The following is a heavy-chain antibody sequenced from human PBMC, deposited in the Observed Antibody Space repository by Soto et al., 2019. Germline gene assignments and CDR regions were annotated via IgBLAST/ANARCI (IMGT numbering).Heavy chain of an antibody. CDR3: AKDRLAGNFDY. CDR2: ISATGGST. CDR1: GFTFNNYA. J-gene: IGHJ4*02. V-gene: IGHV3-23*01. Sequence: GGSLRLSCAASGFTFNNYAMNWVRQAPGKGLEWVATISATGGSTYYADSVKGRFTISRDNSKNTLYLQMDGLRVEDTAVYYCAKDRLAGNFDYWGQGTQVTVSS.